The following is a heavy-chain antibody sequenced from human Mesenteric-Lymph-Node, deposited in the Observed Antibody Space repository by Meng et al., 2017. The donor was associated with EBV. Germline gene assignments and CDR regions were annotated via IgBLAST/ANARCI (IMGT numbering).Heavy chain of an antibody. V-gene: IGHV2-5*02. J-gene: IGHJ5*02. D-gene: IGHD5-18*01. Sequence: QVTLKESGPPLVKPAQTLTLTCTFSGFSLSTSGVGVGWIRQPPGKAPEWLALIYWDDDKRYSPSLKSRLTITKDTSKNQVVLTMTNMDPVDTATYYCAHRRYSYGPGRFDPWGQGTLVTVSS. CDR2: IYWDDDK. CDR3: AHRRYSYGPGRFDP. CDR1: GFSLSTSGVG.